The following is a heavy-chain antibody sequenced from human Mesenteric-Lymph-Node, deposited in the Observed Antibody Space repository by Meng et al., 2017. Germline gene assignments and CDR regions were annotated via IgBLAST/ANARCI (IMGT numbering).Heavy chain of an antibody. CDR3: ARDPSYYDSSGYYYYYYGMDV. J-gene: IGHJ6*02. CDR1: GFTFSEYG. V-gene: IGHV3-33*01. Sequence: GGSLRLSCEASGFTFSEYGIHWVRQAPGKGLEWVAVIWFDGSNKYYVDSVKGRFTISRDNSKNTVYLQMDSLRADDTAVYYCARDPSYYDSSGYYYYYYGMDVWGQGTTVTVSS. D-gene: IGHD3-22*01. CDR2: IWFDGSNK.